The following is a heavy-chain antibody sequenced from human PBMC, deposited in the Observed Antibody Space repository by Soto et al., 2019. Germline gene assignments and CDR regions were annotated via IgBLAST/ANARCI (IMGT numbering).Heavy chain of an antibody. CDR1: GYTFTGYY. V-gene: IGHV1-2*02. CDR3: ARDKAYPIAAAGTYWFDP. Sequence: ASVKVSCKASGYTFTGYYMHWVRQAPGQGLEWMGWINPNSGGTNYAQKFQGRVTMTRDTSISTAYMELSRLRSDDTAVYYCARDKAYPIAAAGTYWFDPWGQGTLVTVSS. CDR2: INPNSGGT. D-gene: IGHD6-13*01. J-gene: IGHJ5*02.